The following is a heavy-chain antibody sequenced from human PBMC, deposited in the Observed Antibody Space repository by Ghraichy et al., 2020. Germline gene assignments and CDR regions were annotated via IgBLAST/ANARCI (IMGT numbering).Heavy chain of an antibody. CDR2: IRNNGGRT. Sequence: GGSLRLSCAASGFTFSSYAMSWVRQAPGKGLEWVSAIRNNGGRTYYADSVKGRFTISRDNSKNTLYLQMNSLRDDDTAVYFCAKERSEGGYAEYWGQGTLVTVSS. D-gene: IGHD3-22*01. V-gene: IGHV3-23*01. CDR1: GFTFSSYA. CDR3: AKERSEGGYAEY. J-gene: IGHJ4*02.